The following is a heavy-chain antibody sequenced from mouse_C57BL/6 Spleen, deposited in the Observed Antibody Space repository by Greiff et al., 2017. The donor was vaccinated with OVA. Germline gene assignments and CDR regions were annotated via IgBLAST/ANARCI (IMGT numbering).Heavy chain of an antibody. CDR3: TRYSRYAMDY. D-gene: IGHD2-12*01. J-gene: IGHJ4*01. CDR1: GYTFTDYE. CDR2: IDPETGGT. Sequence: VKLVESGAELVRPGASVTLSCKASGYTFTDYEMHWVKQTPVQGLEWIGAIDPETGGTDYNQKFKGKAILTADKSSSTAYMELRSLTSEDSAVYYCTRYSRYAMDYWGQGTSVTVSS. V-gene: IGHV1-15*01.